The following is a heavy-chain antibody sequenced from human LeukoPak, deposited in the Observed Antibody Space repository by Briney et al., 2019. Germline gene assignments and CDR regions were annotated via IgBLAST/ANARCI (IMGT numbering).Heavy chain of an antibody. D-gene: IGHD3-10*01. CDR2: INHSGST. CDR3: ARGRRRERYGSGKRNWFDP. Sequence: SETLSLTCAVYGGSFSGYYWSWIRQPPGKGLEWIGEINHSGSTNYNPSLKSRVTISVDTSKNQFSLKLSSVTAADTAVYYWARGRRRERYGSGKRNWFDPWGQGTLVTVSS. V-gene: IGHV4-34*01. J-gene: IGHJ5*02. CDR1: GGSFSGYY.